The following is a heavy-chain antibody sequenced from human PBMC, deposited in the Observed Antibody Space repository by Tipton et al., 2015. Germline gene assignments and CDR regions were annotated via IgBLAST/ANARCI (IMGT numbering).Heavy chain of an antibody. V-gene: IGHV4-61*01. Sequence: TLSLTCTVSGGSVSTSNYYWGWIRQSPGKGLEWIGYISYSGSTHYNPSLKRRVTISLDTSKNQFSLMLNSVTAADTAVYYCARARGRHGGLFDSWGQGILVTVSS. J-gene: IGHJ4*02. CDR1: GGSVSTSNYY. CDR2: ISYSGST. CDR3: ARARGRHGGLFDS. D-gene: IGHD4-23*01.